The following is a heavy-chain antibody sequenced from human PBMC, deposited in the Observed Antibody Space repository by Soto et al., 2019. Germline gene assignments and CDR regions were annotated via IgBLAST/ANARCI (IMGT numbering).Heavy chain of an antibody. CDR1: GYTLTELS. D-gene: IGHD3-22*01. Sequence: ASVKVSCKVSGYTLTELSMHWVRQAPGKGLEWMGGFDPEDGETIYAQKFQGRVTMTEDTSTDTAYMELSSLRSEDTAVYYCATLNFEKVVVITVKYSQLWAQGPRVTVPA. J-gene: IGHJ1*01. V-gene: IGHV1-24*01. CDR2: FDPEDGET. CDR3: ATLNFEKVVVITVKYSQL.